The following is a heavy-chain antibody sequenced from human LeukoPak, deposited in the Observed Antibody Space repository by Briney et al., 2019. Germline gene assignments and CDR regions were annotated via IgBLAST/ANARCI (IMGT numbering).Heavy chain of an antibody. Sequence: PGGSLRLSCAASGFTFSSHTINWVRQAPGKGLEWVSYISSSGNTIYYADSVKGRFTISRDNAKNSLYLQMNSLRAEDTAVYYCAELGITMIGGVWGKGTTVTISS. D-gene: IGHD3-10*02. J-gene: IGHJ6*04. CDR3: AELGITMIGGV. CDR2: ISSSGNTI. V-gene: IGHV3-48*04. CDR1: GFTFSSHT.